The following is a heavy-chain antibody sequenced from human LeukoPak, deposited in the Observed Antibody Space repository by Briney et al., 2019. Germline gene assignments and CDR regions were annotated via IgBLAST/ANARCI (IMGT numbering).Heavy chain of an antibody. D-gene: IGHD2-8*01. V-gene: IGHV1-58*02. CDR2: IVVGSGNT. J-gene: IGHJ4*02. CDR3: AAVQMVYARGAWN. CDR1: GFTFTSSA. Sequence: SVKVSCKASGFTFTSSAMQWVRQARGQRLEWIGWIVVGSGNTNYAQKFQERVTITRDMSTSAAYMELSSLRSEDTAVYYCAAVQMVYARGAWNWGQGTLVTVSS.